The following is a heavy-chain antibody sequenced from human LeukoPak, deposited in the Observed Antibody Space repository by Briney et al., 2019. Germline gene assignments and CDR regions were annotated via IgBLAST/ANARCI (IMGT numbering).Heavy chain of an antibody. D-gene: IGHD3-22*01. CDR3: AKGGGNYYDSSGYYNYFDY. CDR2: ISGSGAST. Sequence: GGSLRLSCAASGFTFSTYAMSWVRQAPGKGLEWVSTISGSGASTYYADSVKGRFTISRDNSKNMLFLQMNSLRAEDTAVYHCAKGGGNYYDSSGYYNYFDYWGQGTLVTVSS. V-gene: IGHV3-23*01. CDR1: GFTFSTYA. J-gene: IGHJ4*02.